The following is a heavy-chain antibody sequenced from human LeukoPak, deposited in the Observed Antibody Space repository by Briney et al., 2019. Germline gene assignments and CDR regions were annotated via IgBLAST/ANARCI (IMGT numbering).Heavy chain of an antibody. V-gene: IGHV4-4*09. CDR3: ARRHHYSYFMDV. Sequence: PSETLSLTCTVSAGSISSYYLTWIRQPPGKGLEWIGYIFPSGSAYYNPSLKTRVTISVDTYKNQFSLKLTSVTAADTAVYYCARRHHYSYFMDVWGKGTTVTVSS. CDR2: IFPSGSA. J-gene: IGHJ6*03. CDR1: AGSISSYY.